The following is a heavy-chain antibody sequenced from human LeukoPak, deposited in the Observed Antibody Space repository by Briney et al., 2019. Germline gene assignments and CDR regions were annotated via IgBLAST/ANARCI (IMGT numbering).Heavy chain of an antibody. V-gene: IGHV3-20*04. D-gene: IGHD6-13*01. Sequence: PGGSLRLSCAASGFTFDDYGMSWVRRAPGKGLEWVSGINWNGGSTGYADSVKGRFTISRDNAKNSLYLQMNSLRAEDTALYYCARDQSAGYSSNDFDYWGQGTLVTVSS. J-gene: IGHJ4*02. CDR1: GFTFDDYG. CDR2: INWNGGST. CDR3: ARDQSAGYSSNDFDY.